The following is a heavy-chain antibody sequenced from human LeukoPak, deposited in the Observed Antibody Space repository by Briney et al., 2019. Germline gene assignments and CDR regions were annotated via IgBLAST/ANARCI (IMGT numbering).Heavy chain of an antibody. CDR1: GFTFSTYA. J-gene: IGHJ4*02. CDR2: ISGSGGST. V-gene: IGHV3-23*01. Sequence: GGSLRLSCTAFGFTFSTYAMHWVRQAPGKGLEWVSAISGSGGSTYYADSVKGRFTISRDNSKNTLYLQMNSLRAEDTAVYYCAKDQGYGAFDYWGQGTLVTVSS. D-gene: IGHD6-13*01. CDR3: AKDQGYGAFDY.